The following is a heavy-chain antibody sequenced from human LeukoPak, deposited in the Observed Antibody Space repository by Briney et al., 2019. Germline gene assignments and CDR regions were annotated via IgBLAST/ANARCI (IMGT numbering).Heavy chain of an antibody. CDR1: GFTFSIYG. CDR3: VKDPNGYGNAEYLQH. Sequence: GGSLRLSCAASGFTFSIYGMHWVRQAPGKGLQWVAFIRYDGSNEDFADSVKGRFTISRDNSKNTLYLQMNSLRAEDTAMYYCVKDPNGYGNAEYLQHWGQGTLVTVSS. CDR2: IRYDGSNE. J-gene: IGHJ1*01. V-gene: IGHV3-30*02. D-gene: IGHD2-15*01.